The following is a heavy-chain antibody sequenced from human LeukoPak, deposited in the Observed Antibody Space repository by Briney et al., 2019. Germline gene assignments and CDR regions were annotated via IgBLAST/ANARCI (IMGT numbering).Heavy chain of an antibody. CDR3: AKEGASGSSYFDY. CDR1: GFTFSSYG. CDR2: IRYDGSNK. Sequence: GGSLRLSCAASGFTFSSYGMHWVRQAPGKGPEWVAFIRYDGSNKYYADSVKGRFTISRDNSKNTLYLQMNSLRAEDTAVYYCAKEGASGSSYFDYWGQGTLVTVSS. D-gene: IGHD3-10*01. J-gene: IGHJ4*02. V-gene: IGHV3-30*02.